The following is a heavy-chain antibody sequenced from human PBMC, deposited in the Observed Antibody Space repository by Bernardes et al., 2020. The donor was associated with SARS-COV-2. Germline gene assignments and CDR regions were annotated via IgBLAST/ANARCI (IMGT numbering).Heavy chain of an antibody. CDR1: GYTFTSYG. J-gene: IGHJ3*02. Sequence: VKVSCKASGYTFTSYGISWVRQAPGQGLEWMGWISAYNGNTNYAQKLQGRVTMTTDTSTSTAYMELRSLRSDDTAVYYCASGGFDDYYGSGSHPLDIWGQGTMVTVSS. D-gene: IGHD3-10*01. CDR2: ISAYNGNT. CDR3: ASGGFDDYYGSGSHPLDI. V-gene: IGHV1-18*01.